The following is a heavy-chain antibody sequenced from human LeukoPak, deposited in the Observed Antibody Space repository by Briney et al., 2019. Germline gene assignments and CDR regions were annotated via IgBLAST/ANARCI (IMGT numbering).Heavy chain of an antibody. CDR3: AKDNGAGSSWSYDY. CDR2: IRYDGSNK. J-gene: IGHJ4*02. V-gene: IGHV3-30*02. CDR1: GFTFSSYG. Sequence: GGSLRLSCAASGFTFSSYGMHWVRQAPGKGLEWVAFIRYDGSNKYYADSVKGRFTISRDNSKNTLYLQMNSLRAEDTAVYYCAKDNGAGSSWSYDYWGQGTLVTVSS. D-gene: IGHD6-13*01.